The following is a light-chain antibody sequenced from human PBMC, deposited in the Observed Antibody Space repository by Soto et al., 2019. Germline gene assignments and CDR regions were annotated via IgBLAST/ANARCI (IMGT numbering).Light chain of an antibody. CDR1: SSDVGFYNY. J-gene: IGLJ1*01. CDR2: QVS. Sequence: QSALTQSASVSGSPGQSITISCTGTSSDVGFYNYVSWYQQHPGKAPKLMIYQVSNRPSGVSNRFSGSKSGNTASLTISGLEAEDEADYYCSSYTSGNTLYVFGTGTQLTVL. CDR3: SSYTSGNTLYV. V-gene: IGLV2-14*01.